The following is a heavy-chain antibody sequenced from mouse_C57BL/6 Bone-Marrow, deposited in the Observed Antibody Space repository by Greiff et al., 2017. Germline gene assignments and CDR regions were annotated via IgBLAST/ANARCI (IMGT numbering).Heavy chain of an antibody. J-gene: IGHJ4*01. CDR1: GFSLTSYG. Sequence: VQLQQSGPGLVQPSQSLSITCTVSGFSLTSYGVHWVRQSPGKGLEWLGVIWRGGSTDYNAAFMSRLSITKDNSKRQVFFKMNSLQADDTAIYYCAKNSLYGFYAMDYWGQGTSVTVSS. D-gene: IGHD2-2*01. CDR3: AKNSLYGFYAMDY. V-gene: IGHV2-5*01. CDR2: IWRGGST.